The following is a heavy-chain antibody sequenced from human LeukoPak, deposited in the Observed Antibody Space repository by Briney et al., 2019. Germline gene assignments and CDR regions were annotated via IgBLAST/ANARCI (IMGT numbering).Heavy chain of an antibody. CDR3: ARGGRPYDSSGYTFDY. CDR1: GYTFTSYG. J-gene: IGHJ4*02. D-gene: IGHD3-22*01. CDR2: ISAYNGNT. V-gene: IGHV1-18*01. Sequence: ASVKVSFKSSGYTFTSYGISWVRQPPGQGHEWMGWISAYNGNTNYAQKLQGRVTMTTDTSTSTAYMELRSLRSDDTAVYYCARGGRPYDSSGYTFDYWGQGTLVTVSS.